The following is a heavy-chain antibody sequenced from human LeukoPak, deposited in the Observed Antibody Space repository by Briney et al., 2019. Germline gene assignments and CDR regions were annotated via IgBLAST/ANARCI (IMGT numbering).Heavy chain of an antibody. CDR3: AKPLYYYDSSGYSLAPHDY. Sequence: GGSLRLSCAASGFTVSSNYMSWVRQAPGKVLEWVSVIYSGVSTYYADSVKGRFTISRDNSKNTLYLQMNSLRAEDTAVYYCAKPLYYYDSSGYSLAPHDYWGQGTLVTVSS. J-gene: IGHJ4*02. V-gene: IGHV3-66*04. CDR1: GFTVSSNY. D-gene: IGHD3-22*01. CDR2: IYSGVST.